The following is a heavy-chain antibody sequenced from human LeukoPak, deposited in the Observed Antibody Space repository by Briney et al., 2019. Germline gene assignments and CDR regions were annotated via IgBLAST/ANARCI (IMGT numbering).Heavy chain of an antibody. Sequence: PSETLSLTCAVYGGSFSGYYWSWIRQPPGKGLEWIGEINHSGSTNYNPSLKSRVTISVDTSKNQFSLKLSSVTAADTAVYYCARLLLGAPFDYWGQGTLVTVSS. J-gene: IGHJ4*02. D-gene: IGHD1-26*01. V-gene: IGHV4-34*01. CDR2: INHSGST. CDR3: ARLLLGAPFDY. CDR1: GGSFSGYY.